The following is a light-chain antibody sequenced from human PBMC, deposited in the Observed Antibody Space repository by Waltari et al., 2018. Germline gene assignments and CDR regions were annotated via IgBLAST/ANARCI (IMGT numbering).Light chain of an antibody. CDR2: DVS. CDR1: SSDVGDYDY. J-gene: IGLJ1*01. V-gene: IGLV2-8*01. Sequence: QSAMPQPPSASGSLGQSVTISCTGTSSDVGDYDYVYWFQKHPGKAPKLMIYDVSKRPSGVPDRLSGSKSGNTASLTVSGLQAEDEADYYCSSYAGSNNLVFGSGTKVTVL. CDR3: SSYAGSNNLV.